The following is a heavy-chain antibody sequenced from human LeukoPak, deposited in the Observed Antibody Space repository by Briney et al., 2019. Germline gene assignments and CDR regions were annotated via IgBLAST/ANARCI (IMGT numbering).Heavy chain of an antibody. Sequence: SVKVSCKASGGTFSSYAISWVRQAPGQGLEWMGRIIPILGIANYAQKFQGRVTITADKSTSTAYMELSSLRSEDTAVYYCARIFSGDYYDSSGYYPRNLQVDYWGQGTLVTVSS. J-gene: IGHJ4*02. CDR1: GGTFSSYA. V-gene: IGHV1-69*04. CDR3: ARIFSGDYYDSSGYYPRNLQVDY. D-gene: IGHD3-22*01. CDR2: IIPILGIA.